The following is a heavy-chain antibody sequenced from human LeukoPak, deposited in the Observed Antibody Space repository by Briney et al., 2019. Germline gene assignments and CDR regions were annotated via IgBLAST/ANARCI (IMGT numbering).Heavy chain of an antibody. CDR3: TRVEGDSSGYFGRDAFDI. J-gene: IGHJ3*02. Sequence: PGRSLRLSCTASGFTFGDYAMSWVRQAPGKGLEWVGFIRSKAYGGTTEYAASVKGRFTISRDDSKSIAYLQMNSLKTEDTAVYYCTRVEGDSSGYFGRDAFDIWGQGTMVTVS. D-gene: IGHD3-22*01. CDR2: IRSKAYGGTT. V-gene: IGHV3-49*04. CDR1: GFTFGDYA.